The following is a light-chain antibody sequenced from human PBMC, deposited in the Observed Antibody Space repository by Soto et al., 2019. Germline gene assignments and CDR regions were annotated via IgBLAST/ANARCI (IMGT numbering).Light chain of an antibody. CDR3: NSYTSSSFWV. J-gene: IGLJ3*02. V-gene: IGLV2-14*01. CDR2: DVS. Sequence: QSALTQPASVSGSPGQSLTISCTGTSSDVGGYNYVSWYQQHPGKAPKLMIYDVSNRPSGVSNRFSGSKSGNTASLTISGLQAEDEADYYCNSYTSSSFWVFGGGTKLTVL. CDR1: SSDVGGYNY.